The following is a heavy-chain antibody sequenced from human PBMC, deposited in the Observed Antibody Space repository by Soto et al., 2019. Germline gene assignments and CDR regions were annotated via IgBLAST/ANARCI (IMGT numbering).Heavy chain of an antibody. V-gene: IGHV4-30-2*06. CDR2: TYQSGSA. CDR1: GGSIISGGYS. CDR3: ARDYYGMDV. J-gene: IGHJ6*02. Sequence: SETLSLTCTVSGGSIISGGYSWACMRQSPGKGLEWIGYTYQSGSAYYNPSLKSRVTISVDRSKNQFSLNLTSVTAADTAVYYCARDYYGMDVWGQGTTVTVSS.